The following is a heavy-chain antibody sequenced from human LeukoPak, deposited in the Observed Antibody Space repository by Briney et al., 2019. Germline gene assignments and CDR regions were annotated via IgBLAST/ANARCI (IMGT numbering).Heavy chain of an antibody. Sequence: GGSLRLSCAASGFAFDDYAMHWVRQAPGKGLEWVSSISWNSGVKGYADSVKGRFTISRDNGKKSPYLQMNYLRTEDTALYYCAKDNEGGTYFFDYMDVWGKGTTVTVSS. CDR3: AKDNEGGTYFFDYMDV. CDR1: GFAFDDYA. J-gene: IGHJ6*03. D-gene: IGHD3-3*01. CDR2: ISWNSGVK. V-gene: IGHV3-9*01.